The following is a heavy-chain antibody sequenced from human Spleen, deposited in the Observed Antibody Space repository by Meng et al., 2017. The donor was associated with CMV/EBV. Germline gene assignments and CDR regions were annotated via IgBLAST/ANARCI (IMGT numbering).Heavy chain of an antibody. D-gene: IGHD6-6*01. CDR2: IYYSGST. CDR3: ARDSSSSGFDP. J-gene: IGHJ5*02. CDR1: CGSISSNSYY. V-gene: IGHV4-39*02. Sequence: CTVSCGSISSNSYYWGWIRQPPGKGLEWIGSIYYSGSTYYNPSLKSRVTISVDTSKNQFSLKLSSVTAADTAVYYCARDSSSSGFDPWGQGTLVTVSS.